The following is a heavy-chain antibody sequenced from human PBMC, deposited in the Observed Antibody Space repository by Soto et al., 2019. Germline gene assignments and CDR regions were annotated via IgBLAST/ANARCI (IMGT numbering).Heavy chain of an antibody. CDR1: GYTFTSYG. J-gene: IGHJ3*02. CDR3: ARDSRGYYDSSGKGDI. Sequence: ASVKVSCKASGYTFTSYGISWVRQAPGQGLEWMGWISAYNGNTNYAQKLQGRVTMTTDTSTSTAYMELRSLRSDDTAVYYCARDSRGYYDSSGKGDIWGQGTMVTVS. CDR2: ISAYNGNT. D-gene: IGHD3-22*01. V-gene: IGHV1-18*04.